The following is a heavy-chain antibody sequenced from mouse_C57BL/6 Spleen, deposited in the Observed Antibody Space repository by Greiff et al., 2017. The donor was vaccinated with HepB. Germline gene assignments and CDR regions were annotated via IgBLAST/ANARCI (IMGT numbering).Heavy chain of an antibody. V-gene: IGHV1-59*01. Sequence: VKLQQPGAELVRPGTSVKLSCKASGYTFTSYWMHWVKQRPGQGLEWIGVIDPSDSYTNYNQKFKGKATLTVDTSSSTAYMQLSSLTSEDSAVYYCARRDDGYPLDYWGQGTTLTVSS. D-gene: IGHD2-3*01. CDR2: IDPSDSYT. CDR3: ARRDDGYPLDY. CDR1: GYTFTSYW. J-gene: IGHJ2*01.